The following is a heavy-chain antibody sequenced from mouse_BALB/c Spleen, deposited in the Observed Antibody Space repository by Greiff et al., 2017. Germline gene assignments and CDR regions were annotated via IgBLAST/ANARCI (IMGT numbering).Heavy chain of an antibody. CDR2: IWAGGST. J-gene: IGHJ2*01. V-gene: IGHV2-9*02. D-gene: IGHD2-1*01. CDR3: ARGAYGNYVRYFDY. Sequence: VQLQQSGPGLVAPSQSLSITCTVSGFSLTSYGVHWVRQPPGKGLEWLGVIWAGGSTNYNSALMSRLSISKDNSKSQVFLKMNSLQTDDTAMYYCARGAYGNYVRYFDYWGQGTTLTVSS. CDR1: GFSLTSYG.